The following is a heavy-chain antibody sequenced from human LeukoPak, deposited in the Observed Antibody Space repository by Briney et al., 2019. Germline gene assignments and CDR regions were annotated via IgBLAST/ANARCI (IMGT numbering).Heavy chain of an antibody. CDR3: ARTIPPMDYGSGSYYQPATFDY. V-gene: IGHV3-20*04. J-gene: IGHJ4*02. CDR1: GFTFDDYG. CDR2: INWNGGST. D-gene: IGHD3-10*01. Sequence: GGSLRLCCAASGFTFDDYGMSWVRQAPGKGLELVSGINWNGGSTGYATSVKGRLTISRDNAKISLYLQMNSLRAEDTALYYCARTIPPMDYGSGSYYQPATFDYWGQGTLVTVSS.